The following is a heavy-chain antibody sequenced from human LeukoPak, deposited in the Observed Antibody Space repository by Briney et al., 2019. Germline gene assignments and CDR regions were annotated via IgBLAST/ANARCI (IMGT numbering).Heavy chain of an antibody. Sequence: GGSLRLSCAASGFTFSSYAMHWVRQAPGKGLGWVSLISWDGGSTYYADSVKGRFTISRDNSKNSLYLQMNSLRAEDTALYYCAKDREDSSGYAYFDYWGQGTLVTVSS. CDR2: ISWDGGST. J-gene: IGHJ4*02. CDR3: AKDREDSSGYAYFDY. V-gene: IGHV3-43D*03. CDR1: GFTFSSYA. D-gene: IGHD3-22*01.